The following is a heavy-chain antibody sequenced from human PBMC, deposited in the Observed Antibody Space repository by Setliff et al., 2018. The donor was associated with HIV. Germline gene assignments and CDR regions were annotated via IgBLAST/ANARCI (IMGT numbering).Heavy chain of an antibody. CDR2: ISGSGTYT. CDR3: VRSLSGNSSTYYWAFDF. CDR1: GFTFTSHS. J-gene: IGHJ4*02. V-gene: IGHV3-21*01. Sequence: ETLSLSCVTSGFTFTSHSMNWVRLRPGKGLEWVASISGSGTYTHYADSVRGRFTVSRDNAKNSLWLQLDSLKVEDTALYFCVRSLSGNSSTYYWAFDFWGQGAPVTVSS. D-gene: IGHD3-22*01.